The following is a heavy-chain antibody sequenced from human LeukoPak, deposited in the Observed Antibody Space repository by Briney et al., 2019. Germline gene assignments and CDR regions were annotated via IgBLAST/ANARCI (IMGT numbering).Heavy chain of an antibody. CDR3: AKDSIPKLGNFDY. Sequence: GGSLRLSCAVSGFTLNSNWIHWVRQAPGQGLVWVSRINEDGSGASYADSVKGRFTISKDDAKNTVYLQMNSLRAEDTAVYYCAKDSIPKLGNFDYWGQGTLVTVSS. J-gene: IGHJ4*02. V-gene: IGHV3-74*01. CDR2: INEDGSGA. D-gene: IGHD7-27*01. CDR1: GFTLNSNW.